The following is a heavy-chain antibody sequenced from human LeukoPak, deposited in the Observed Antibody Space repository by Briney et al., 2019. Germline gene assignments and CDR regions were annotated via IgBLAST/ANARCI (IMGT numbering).Heavy chain of an antibody. Sequence: GGSLRLSCAASGFTFSIHGMHWVRQAPGKGLEWVAVIWYDGSNKYYADSVKGRFTISRDNSKNTLYLQMNSLRAEGTAVYYCAREPYYYDSSGYYRFDYWGQGTLVTVSS. CDR3: AREPYYYDSSGYYRFDY. J-gene: IGHJ4*02. CDR1: GFTFSIHG. V-gene: IGHV3-33*01. CDR2: IWYDGSNK. D-gene: IGHD3-22*01.